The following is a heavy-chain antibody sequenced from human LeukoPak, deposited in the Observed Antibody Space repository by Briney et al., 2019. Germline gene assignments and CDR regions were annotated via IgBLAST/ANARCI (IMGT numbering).Heavy chain of an antibody. CDR1: GGSISSSSYY. D-gene: IGHD3-10*01. V-gene: IGHV4-39*01. J-gene: IGHJ5*02. CDR3: ARLTPPGPLSAGWFDP. Sequence: SETLSLTCTVSGGSISSSSYYWGWIRQPPGKGLEWIGSIYYSGSTYYNPSLKSRVTISVDTSKNQFSLKLSSVTAADTAVYYCARLTPPGPLSAGWFDPWGQGTLVTVSS. CDR2: IYYSGST.